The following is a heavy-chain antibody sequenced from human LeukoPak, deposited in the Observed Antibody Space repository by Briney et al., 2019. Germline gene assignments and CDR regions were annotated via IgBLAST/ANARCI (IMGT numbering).Heavy chain of an antibody. CDR1: GYSISSGYH. V-gene: IGHV4-38-2*02. D-gene: IGHD6-19*01. Sequence: PSETLSLTCTVSGYSISSGYHWGWIRQPPGKGLEWIGSIYHSGRTYYNPSLKSRVTISGDTSKNHFSLNLTSVTAADAAIYYCARHVKIPVAGFDYWGQGTPVTVSS. CDR2: IYHSGRT. J-gene: IGHJ4*02. CDR3: ARHVKIPVAGFDY.